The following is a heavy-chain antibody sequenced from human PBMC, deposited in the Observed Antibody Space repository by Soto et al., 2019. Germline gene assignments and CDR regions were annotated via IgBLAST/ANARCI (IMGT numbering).Heavy chain of an antibody. J-gene: IGHJ5*02. V-gene: IGHV3-7*04. Sequence: EVQLVESGGGLVQPGGSLRLSCAASGFTFSSYWMSWVRQAPGKGLEWVANIKQDGSEKYYVDSVKGRFTISRDNAKNSLYLQMNSLRAEDTAVYYCARVITYYDFWSGYYKGYNWFDPWGQGTLVTVSS. CDR1: GFTFSSYW. D-gene: IGHD3-3*01. CDR3: ARVITYYDFWSGYYKGYNWFDP. CDR2: IKQDGSEK.